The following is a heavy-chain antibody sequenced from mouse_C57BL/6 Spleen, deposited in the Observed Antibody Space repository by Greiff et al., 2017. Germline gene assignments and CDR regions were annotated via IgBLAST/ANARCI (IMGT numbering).Heavy chain of an antibody. V-gene: IGHV1-58*01. CDR2: IYLGNGYT. Sequence: VQLKQSGAELVRPGSSVKMSCKTSGYTFTSYGINWVKQRPGQGLEWIGYIYLGNGYTEYNEKFKGKATLTSDTSSSTAYMQLSSLTSEDSAIYFCARGAYWGQGTLVTVSA. J-gene: IGHJ3*01. CDR1: GYTFTSYG. CDR3: ARGAY.